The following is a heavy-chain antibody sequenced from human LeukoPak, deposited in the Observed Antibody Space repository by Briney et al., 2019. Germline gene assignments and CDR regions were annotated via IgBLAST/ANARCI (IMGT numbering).Heavy chain of an antibody. CDR1: GGSISSSSYY. V-gene: IGHV4-39*01. J-gene: IGHJ4*02. D-gene: IGHD4-17*01. CDR3: ARHPGGDYSYYFDY. CDR2: IYYSGST. Sequence: SETLSLTCTVSGGSISSSSYYWGWIRQPPGKGLERIGSIYYSGSTYYNPSLKSRVTISVDTSKNQFSLKLSSVTAADTAVYYCARHPGGDYSYYFDYWGQGTLVTVSS.